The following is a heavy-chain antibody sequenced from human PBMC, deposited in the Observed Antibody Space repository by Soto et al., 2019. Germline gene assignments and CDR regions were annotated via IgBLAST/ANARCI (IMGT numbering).Heavy chain of an antibody. CDR2: ISGSGGST. D-gene: IGHD1-26*01. Sequence: EVQLLESGGGLGQPGGYLRLSCAASGFTFSSYAMSWVRQAPGKGLEWVSAISGSGGSTYYADSVKGRFTISRDNSKKTLFMQMTSLRDEDTDVYYCAKAPLVGGINVGFDYWGEGTLVTVSS. J-gene: IGHJ4*02. CDR3: AKAPLVGGINVGFDY. V-gene: IGHV3-23*01. CDR1: GFTFSSYA.